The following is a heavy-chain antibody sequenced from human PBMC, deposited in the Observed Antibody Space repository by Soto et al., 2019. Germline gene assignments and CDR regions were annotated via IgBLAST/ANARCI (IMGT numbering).Heavy chain of an antibody. CDR1: GGSISSYY. Sequence: QVQLQESGPGLVKPSETLSLTCTVSGGSISSYYWSWIRQPPGKGLEWIGYIYYSGSTNYNPSLKSRVTISVDTSKNQFSLKLSSVNDADTAVYYCARRIAARPGGAFDIWGQGTMVTVSS. D-gene: IGHD6-6*01. CDR3: ARRIAARPGGAFDI. J-gene: IGHJ3*02. V-gene: IGHV4-59*01. CDR2: IYYSGST.